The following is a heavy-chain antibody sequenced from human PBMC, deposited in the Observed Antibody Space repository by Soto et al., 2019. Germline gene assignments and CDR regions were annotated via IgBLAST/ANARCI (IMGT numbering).Heavy chain of an antibody. D-gene: IGHD6-13*01. J-gene: IGHJ3*02. CDR2: IYYSGST. V-gene: IGHV4-59*08. CDR1: GGSISSYY. Sequence: PEETLSLTCTVSGGSISSYYWSWIRQPPGKGLEWIGYIYYSGSTNYNPSLKSRVTISVDTSKNQFSLKLSSVTAADTAVYYCARSIIAAAGHDAFDIWGQGTMVTVSS. CDR3: ARSIIAAAGHDAFDI.